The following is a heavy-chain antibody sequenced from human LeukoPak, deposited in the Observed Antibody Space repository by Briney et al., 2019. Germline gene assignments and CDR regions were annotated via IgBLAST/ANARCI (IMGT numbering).Heavy chain of an antibody. D-gene: IGHD4-23*01. CDR1: GSTFISSG. J-gene: IGHJ4*02. V-gene: IGHV3-30*02. CDR2: IRFEGSNK. Sequence: GGSLRLACAASGSTFISSGMHWVRQAPGKGLEWVAFIRFEGSNKYYADSVKGRFTISRDNSKNTLYLQMNSLRAEDTAVYYCAKSYDYGGNSPSFDYWGQGTLVTVSS. CDR3: AKSYDYGGNSPSFDY.